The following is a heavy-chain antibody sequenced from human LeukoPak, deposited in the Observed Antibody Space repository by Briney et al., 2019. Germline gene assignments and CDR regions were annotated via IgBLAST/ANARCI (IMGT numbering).Heavy chain of an antibody. V-gene: IGHV3-21*01. CDR2: ISSSSSYI. J-gene: IGHJ4*02. Sequence: GGSLRLSCAASGFTFSSYSMNWVRQAPGKGLEWVSSISSSSSYIYYADSVKGRFTISRDNSKNTLYLQMNSLRAEDTAVYYCARGPIFGVVMPFDYWGQGTLVTVSS. CDR3: ARGPIFGVVMPFDY. CDR1: GFTFSSYS. D-gene: IGHD3-3*01.